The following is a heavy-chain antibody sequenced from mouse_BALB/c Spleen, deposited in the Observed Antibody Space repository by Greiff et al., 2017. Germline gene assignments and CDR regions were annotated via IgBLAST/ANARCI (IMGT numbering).Heavy chain of an antibody. CDR3: AKLGGRAWFAY. V-gene: IGHV5-17*02. J-gene: IGHJ3*01. D-gene: IGHD4-1*01. CDR2: ISSGSSTI. Sequence: EVKLVESGGGLVQPGGSRKLSCAASGFTFSSFGMHWVRQAPEKGLEWVAYISSGSSTIYYADTVKGRFTISRDNPKNTLFLQMTSLRSEDTAMYYCAKLGGRAWFAYWGQGTLVTVSA. CDR1: GFTFSSFG.